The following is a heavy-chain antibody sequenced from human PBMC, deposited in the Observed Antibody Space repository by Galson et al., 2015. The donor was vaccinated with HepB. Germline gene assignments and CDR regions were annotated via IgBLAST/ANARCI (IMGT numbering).Heavy chain of an antibody. CDR3: ASPALWFGELIPHDTFDI. J-gene: IGHJ3*02. Sequence: SLRLSCAASGFNFDIYSMNWVRQAPGKGLEWVSSISSSANYIYYADSVKGRFTISRDNAKNSLYLHMNSLRADDTAVYYCASPALWFGELIPHDTFDIWGQGTMVTVSS. CDR1: GFNFDIYS. CDR2: ISSSANYI. V-gene: IGHV3-21*01. D-gene: IGHD3-10*01.